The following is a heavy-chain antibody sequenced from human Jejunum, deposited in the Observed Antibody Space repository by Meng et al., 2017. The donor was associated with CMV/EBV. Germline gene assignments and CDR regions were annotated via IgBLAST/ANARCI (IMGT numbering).Heavy chain of an antibody. CDR2: INESESR. Sequence: CAVSGGSLAGSYCSWTRQTPDRGLEWIGEINESESRYYTPSLRSRVTVSADTSRNQFFLRLNSVTAADSGLYYCARRVGSGKYYFDSWSQGSLVTVSS. J-gene: IGHJ4*02. CDR1: GGSLAGSY. CDR3: ARRVGSGKYYFDS. V-gene: IGHV4-34*01. D-gene: IGHD3-10*01.